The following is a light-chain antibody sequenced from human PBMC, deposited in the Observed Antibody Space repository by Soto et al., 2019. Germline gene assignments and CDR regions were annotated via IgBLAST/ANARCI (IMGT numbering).Light chain of an antibody. Sequence: IVMTQSPGTLSVSPGERATLSCRASQNIGNKVGWYQQKPGQAPRLLIYGASTRATSIPVRFSGSGSGTEFTLTITSLQSEDFAVYYCQHQSSWPPRITFGQGTRLEI. CDR1: QNIGNK. J-gene: IGKJ5*01. CDR3: QHQSSWPPRIT. CDR2: GAS. V-gene: IGKV3-15*01.